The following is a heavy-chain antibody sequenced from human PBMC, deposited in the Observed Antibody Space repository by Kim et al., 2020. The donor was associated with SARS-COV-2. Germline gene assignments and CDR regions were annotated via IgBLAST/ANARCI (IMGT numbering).Heavy chain of an antibody. CDR1: GFTFSSSG. J-gene: IGHJ4*02. V-gene: IGHV3-74*03. CDR2: INSDASRT. D-gene: IGHD7-27*01. Sequence: GGSLRLSCAASGFTFSSSGMHWVRQAPGKGLVWVSAINSDASRTKYADSVKGRFTISRDNAKNTLDLQINSLRAEDTAVYYCARGPNVDGGNWGQGTLVTVSS. CDR3: ARGPNVDGGN.